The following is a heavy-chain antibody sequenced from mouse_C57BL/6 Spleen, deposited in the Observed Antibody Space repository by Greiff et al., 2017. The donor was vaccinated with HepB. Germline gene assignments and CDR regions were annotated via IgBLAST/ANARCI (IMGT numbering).Heavy chain of an antibody. CDR2: IDPETGGT. J-gene: IGHJ2*01. V-gene: IGHV1-15*01. D-gene: IGHD1-1*01. CDR1: GYTVTYSY. Sequence: QVQLPPSFSSLVTPSSAVTLTFKSSGYTVTYSYMPCVNQTPVHGLEWIGAIDPETGGTAYNQKFKGKAILTADKSSSTAYMELRSLTSEDYAVSYCTRSCYYGSSCFDYWGQVTTLTVSS. CDR3: TRSCYYGSSCFDY.